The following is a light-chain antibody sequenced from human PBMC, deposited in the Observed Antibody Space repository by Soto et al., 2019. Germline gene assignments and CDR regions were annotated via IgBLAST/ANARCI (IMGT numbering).Light chain of an antibody. CDR3: QQYNNWPPT. CDR2: GAS. J-gene: IGKJ1*01. V-gene: IGKV3D-15*01. CDR1: QSVSGN. Sequence: EIVMTQSPATLSVSPGERATLSCRASQSVSGNLAWYQQKPGQAPRLLIYGASTRTPGIPARFSGSGSGPEFTHTSSSLQSEDSGVYYCQQYNNWPPTLGQGTKVEIK.